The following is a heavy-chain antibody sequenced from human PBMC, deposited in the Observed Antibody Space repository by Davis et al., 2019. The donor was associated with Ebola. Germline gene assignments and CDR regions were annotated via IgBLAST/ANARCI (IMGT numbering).Heavy chain of an antibody. Sequence: GESLKISCAASGFSFSSYWMSWVRQAPGKGLEWVANIKQDGSEKYYVDSVKGRFTISRDNAKNSLYRQMNSLRAEDTAVYYCAGEMATIIGYWGQGTLVTVSS. J-gene: IGHJ4*02. D-gene: IGHD5-24*01. CDR3: AGEMATIIGY. CDR1: GFSFSSYW. V-gene: IGHV3-7*03. CDR2: IKQDGSEK.